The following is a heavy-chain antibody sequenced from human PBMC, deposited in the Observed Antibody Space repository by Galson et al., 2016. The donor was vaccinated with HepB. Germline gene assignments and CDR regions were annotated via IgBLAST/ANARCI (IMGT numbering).Heavy chain of an antibody. CDR3: ARSMEIIPAPTDRYYYKGMDV. CDR1: GYRFTTYG. J-gene: IGHJ6*02. Sequence: SCKASGYRFTTYGITWVRQAPGQGLEWMGWVNPYNGNTFYAQKVQGRVTMTTDTLTSTVYMELRSLRSDDSAVYYCARSMEIIPAPTDRYYYKGMDVWGQGTTVAVSS. D-gene: IGHD2-2*01. CDR2: VNPYNGNT. V-gene: IGHV1-18*04.